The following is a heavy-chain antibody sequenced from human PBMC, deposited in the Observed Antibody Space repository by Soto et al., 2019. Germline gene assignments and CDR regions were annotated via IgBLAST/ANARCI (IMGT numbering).Heavy chain of an antibody. J-gene: IGHJ5*02. CDR2: IYYSGST. CDR3: ARAGTTMVRGVISGWFDP. D-gene: IGHD3-10*01. CDR1: GASISSYY. V-gene: IGHV4-59*01. Sequence: PSETLSLTCTVSGASISSYYWSWIRQPPGKGLEWIGYIYYSGSTNYNPSLKSRVTISVDTSKNQFSLKLSSVTAADTAVYYCARAGTTMVRGVISGWFDPWGQGTLVTVSS.